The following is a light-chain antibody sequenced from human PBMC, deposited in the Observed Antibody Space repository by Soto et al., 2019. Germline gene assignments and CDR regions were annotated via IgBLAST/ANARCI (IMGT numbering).Light chain of an antibody. CDR2: DAS. CDR3: QQYSSYSLPT. J-gene: IGKJ4*01. Sequence: IRMTQSPSILSASVGDSVTITCRASQSVSRWLAWYQQKPGRAPKLLIYDASSLNSGVPSRFSGSQSGTEFTLTITSLLPDDFATYFCQQYSSYSLPTFGGGTKVDIK. CDR1: QSVSRW. V-gene: IGKV1-5*01.